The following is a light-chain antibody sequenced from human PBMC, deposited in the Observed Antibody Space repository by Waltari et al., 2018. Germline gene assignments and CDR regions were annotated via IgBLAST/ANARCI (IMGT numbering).Light chain of an antibody. CDR1: QRLRHSNGYNY. Sequence: VLTQSPLSLSVTPGESASISCRSSQRLRHSNGYNYLDWYVQKPGQSPQLLIYLGSSRDSGVPDRFSCFGSGTDFTLTSSRVEAEDVGIYYCMQALQSPFTFGPGTKVAIK. J-gene: IGKJ3*01. V-gene: IGKV2-28*01. CDR3: MQALQSPFT. CDR2: LGS.